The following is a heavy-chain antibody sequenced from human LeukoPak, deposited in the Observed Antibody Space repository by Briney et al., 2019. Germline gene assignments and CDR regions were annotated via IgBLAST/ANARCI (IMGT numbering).Heavy chain of an antibody. J-gene: IGHJ4*02. CDR2: ISYDGSNK. D-gene: IGHD3-10*01. V-gene: IGHV3-30*03. CDR1: GFTFSSYE. CDR3: ATLWFGEPIGIDY. Sequence: GGSLRLSCAASGFTFSSYEMNWVRQAPGKGLEWVAVISYDGSNKYYADSVKGRFTISRDNSKNTLYLQMGSLRAEDTAVYYCATLWFGEPIGIDYWGQGTLVTVSS.